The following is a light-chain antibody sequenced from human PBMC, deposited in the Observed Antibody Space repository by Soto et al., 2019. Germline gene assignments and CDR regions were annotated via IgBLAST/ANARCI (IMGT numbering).Light chain of an antibody. CDR3: SSYTTNNDLI. CDR2: EVT. Sequence: QSVLTQPASVSGSPGQSITISCTGTSGDIGANDYVSWYQQHPGKAPKLMIFEVTNRPSGVPNRFSGSKSGKTASLTISRLQTEDEADYYCSSYTTNNDLIFGGGTKATVL. J-gene: IGLJ2*01. V-gene: IGLV2-14*01. CDR1: SGDIGANDY.